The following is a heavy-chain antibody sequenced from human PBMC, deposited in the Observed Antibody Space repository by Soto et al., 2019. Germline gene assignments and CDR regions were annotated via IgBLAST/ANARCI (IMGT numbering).Heavy chain of an antibody. J-gene: IGHJ5*02. V-gene: IGHV1-8*01. CDR2: MNPNSGNT. Sequence: ASVKVSCKASESTFMNYDISWVRQATGQGLEWMGWMNPNSGNTGYALKFQGRVSMTRNTSIYTVYLELSSLASDDTADRLFCSGGRCYGGWFDPWGQGTLVTVSS. CDR1: ESTFMNYD. D-gene: IGHD2-15*01. CDR3: CSGGRCYGGWFDP.